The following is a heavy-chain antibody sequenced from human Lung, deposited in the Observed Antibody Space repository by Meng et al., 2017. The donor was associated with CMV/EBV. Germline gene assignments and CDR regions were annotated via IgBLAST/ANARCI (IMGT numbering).Heavy chain of an antibody. J-gene: IGHJ6*02. CDR1: GGSISSSSYY. Sequence: SETLSLXCTVSGGSISSSSYYWGWIRQPPGKGLEWIGSIYYSGSTYYNPSLKSRVTISVDTSKNQFSLKLSSVTAADTAVYYCARDLYCSSTSCYLEYYYYGMDVWGQGTTVTVSS. V-gene: IGHV4-39*07. CDR3: ARDLYCSSTSCYLEYYYYGMDV. D-gene: IGHD2-2*01. CDR2: IYYSGST.